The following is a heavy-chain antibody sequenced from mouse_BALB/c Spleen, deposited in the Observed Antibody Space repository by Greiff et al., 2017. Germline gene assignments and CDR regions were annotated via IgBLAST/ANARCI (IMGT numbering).Heavy chain of an antibody. CDR3: ARECSLLRHGAMDY. J-gene: IGHJ4*01. Sequence: QVQLQQSGPGLVAPSQTLSITCTVSGFSLTGYGVNWVRQPPGKGLEWLGMIWGDGSTDYNSALNSSLSISKDNTKSQVFLKMNSLQTDDTARYCCARECSLLRHGAMDYWGQGTSVTVSS. V-gene: IGHV2-6-7*01. D-gene: IGHD1-2*01. CDR1: GFSLTGYG. CDR2: IWGDGST.